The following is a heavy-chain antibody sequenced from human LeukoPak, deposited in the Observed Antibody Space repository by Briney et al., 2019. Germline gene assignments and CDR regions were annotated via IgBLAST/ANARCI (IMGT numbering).Heavy chain of an antibody. CDR2: ISEDGGSA. CDR1: GFTVSTNY. D-gene: IGHD4-11*01. Sequence: GGSLRLSCAASGFTVSTNYMSWVRQAPGKGLEWVCLISEDGGSAYYADSVKGRFTISRDNSKKSLYLQMNSLRTEDTAFYYCARDGYSSHFDYWGQGTLVTVSS. V-gene: IGHV3-43*02. J-gene: IGHJ4*02. CDR3: ARDGYSSHFDY.